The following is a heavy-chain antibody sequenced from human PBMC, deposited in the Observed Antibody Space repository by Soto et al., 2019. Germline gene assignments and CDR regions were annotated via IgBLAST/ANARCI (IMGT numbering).Heavy chain of an antibody. Sequence: GASVKVSCKASGGTFKSYAISWLRQAPGQGFEWMGGIIPIFGTSNYAQKFQGRVTITADKSTSTAYMELNSLRSEDTAVYYCAGRCDGTNCLAHFDYWGQGTLVTVSS. V-gene: IGHV1-69*06. D-gene: IGHD2-2*01. CDR2: IIPIFGTS. J-gene: IGHJ4*02. CDR1: GGTFKSYA. CDR3: AGRCDGTNCLAHFDY.